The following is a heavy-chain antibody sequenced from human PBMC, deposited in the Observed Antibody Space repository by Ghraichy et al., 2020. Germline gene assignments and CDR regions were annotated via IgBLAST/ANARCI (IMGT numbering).Heavy chain of an antibody. D-gene: IGHD5-24*01. V-gene: IGHV3-30-3*01. J-gene: IGHJ5*02. CDR3: ASEGRSEGEMASLPNWLDP. CDR1: GFTFSNYA. Sequence: GGSLRLSCAASGFTFSNYAMHWVRQAPGKGLEWVAVISYDGRNKYHADSVKGRFTISRDNSKNTLYLQMNTLRGEDTAVYYCASEGRSEGEMASLPNWLDPWGQGALVTVSS. CDR2: ISYDGRNK.